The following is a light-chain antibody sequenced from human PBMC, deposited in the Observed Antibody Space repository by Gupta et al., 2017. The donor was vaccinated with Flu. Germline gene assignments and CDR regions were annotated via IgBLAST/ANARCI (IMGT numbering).Light chain of an antibody. CDR1: QGFSTW. Sequence: DIQMTQSPSTLSASVGDTVTITCRASQGFSTWLAWYQQKPGRAPKLLIYKASSSETGVPSRFSGSGSGTDFTLTISSLQPDDFATYYCQQDNNSPWTFGQGTKVEI. CDR2: KAS. V-gene: IGKV1-5*03. CDR3: QQDNNSPWT. J-gene: IGKJ1*01.